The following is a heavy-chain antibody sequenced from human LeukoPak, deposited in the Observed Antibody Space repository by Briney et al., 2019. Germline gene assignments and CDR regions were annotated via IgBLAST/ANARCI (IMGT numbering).Heavy chain of an antibody. CDR3: ARSSGLTYFDY. CDR1: GFTFDDYG. J-gene: IGHJ4*02. V-gene: IGHV3-20*04. Sequence: GGSLRLSCAASGFTFDDYGMSWVRQAPGKGLEWVSGINWNGGSTGYADSVKGRFTISRDNAENSLYLQMNSLRAEDTALYYCARSSGLTYFDYWGQGTLVTVSS. CDR2: INWNGGST. D-gene: IGHD3-9*01.